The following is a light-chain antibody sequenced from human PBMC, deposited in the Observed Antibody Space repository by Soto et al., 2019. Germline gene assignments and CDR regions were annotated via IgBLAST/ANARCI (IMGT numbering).Light chain of an antibody. CDR1: SSDVGGYNY. CDR3: SSYTSSSTLGV. Sequence: QSVLNQPASVYGSPRQAITISCTRNSSDVGGYNYVSWYQQHPGKAPKLMIYDVSSRHSGVSNRFSGSKSGNTASLTISGLQAEDEADYYCSSYTSSSTLGVFGTGTKVTVL. J-gene: IGLJ1*01. CDR2: DVS. V-gene: IGLV2-14*01.